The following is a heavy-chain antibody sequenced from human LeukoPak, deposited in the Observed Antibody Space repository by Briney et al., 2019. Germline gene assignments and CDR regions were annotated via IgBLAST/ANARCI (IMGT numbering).Heavy chain of an antibody. CDR1: GFTFSSYA. Sequence: GSLRLSCAASGFTFSSYAMSWVRQAPGKGLEWVSAISGSGGSTYYADSVKGRFTISRDNSKNTLYLQMNSLRAEDTAVYYCAKVTEIYDSSGLGAFDIWGQGTMVTVSS. D-gene: IGHD3-22*01. V-gene: IGHV3-23*01. CDR3: AKVTEIYDSSGLGAFDI. J-gene: IGHJ3*02. CDR2: ISGSGGST.